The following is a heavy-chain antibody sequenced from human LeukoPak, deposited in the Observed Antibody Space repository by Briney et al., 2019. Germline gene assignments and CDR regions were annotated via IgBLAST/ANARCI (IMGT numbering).Heavy chain of an antibody. J-gene: IGHJ4*02. CDR3: ARDIVGVTRAFGY. D-gene: IGHD1-26*01. Sequence: SETLSLTCTVSGGSISSYYWSWIRQPPGKGLEWIGYIYYSGNTNYNPSLKSRVTMSVDTSKNQFSLKLSSVTAADTAVYYCARDIVGVTRAFGYWGQGTLPTVSS. CDR1: GGSISSYY. CDR2: IYYSGNT. V-gene: IGHV4-59*01.